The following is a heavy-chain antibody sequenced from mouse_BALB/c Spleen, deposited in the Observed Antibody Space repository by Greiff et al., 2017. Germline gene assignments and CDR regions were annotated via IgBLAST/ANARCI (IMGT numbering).Heavy chain of an antibody. V-gene: IGHV2-9-2*01. J-gene: IGHJ1*01. CDR2: IWTGGGT. Sequence: QVQLKESGPGLVAPSQSLSITCTVSGFSLTSYDISWIRQPPGKGLEWLGVIWTGGGTNYNSAFMSRLSISKDNSKSQVFLKMNSLQTDDTAMYYCARDQGYGKGWYFDVWGAGTTVTVSS. D-gene: IGHD2-10*02. CDR1: GFSLTSYD. CDR3: ARDQGYGKGWYFDV.